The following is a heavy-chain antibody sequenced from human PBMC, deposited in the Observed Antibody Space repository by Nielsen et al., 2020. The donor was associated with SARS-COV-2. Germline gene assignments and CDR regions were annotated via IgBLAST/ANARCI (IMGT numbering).Heavy chain of an antibody. Sequence: GESLNISLQGFGYSFTTYWIGRVRPMPGKGLEWMGIIYPGDSDTRYSPSFQGQVTISADKSISTAYLQWSSLKASDTAMYYCARKDGYNYPVAFDIWGQGTMVTVSS. J-gene: IGHJ3*02. CDR1: GYSFTTYW. D-gene: IGHD5-24*01. CDR3: ARKDGYNYPVAFDI. V-gene: IGHV5-51*01. CDR2: IYPGDSDT.